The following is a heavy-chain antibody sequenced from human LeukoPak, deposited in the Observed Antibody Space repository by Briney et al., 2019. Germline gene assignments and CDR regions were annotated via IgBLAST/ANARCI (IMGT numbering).Heavy chain of an antibody. CDR1: GYTFTSYA. CDR3: ARGPIAGAFDI. V-gene: IGHV1-3*01. D-gene: IGHD6-13*01. CDR2: INAGSGNT. J-gene: IGHJ3*02. Sequence: ASAKVSCKASGYTFTSYAMHWVRQAPGQRLEWMGWINAGSGNTKYSQKFQGRVTITRDTSASTAYMELSSLRSEDTAVYYCARGPIAGAFDIWGQGTMVTVSS.